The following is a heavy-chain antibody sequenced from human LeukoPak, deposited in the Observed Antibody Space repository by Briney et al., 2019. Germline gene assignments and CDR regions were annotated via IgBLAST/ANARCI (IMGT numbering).Heavy chain of an antibody. D-gene: IGHD6-13*01. CDR1: GGSISSSNW. Sequence: SETLSLTCAVSGGSISSSNWWSWVRQPPGKGLEWIGETYHSGSTNYNPSLKSRVTISVDKSKNQFSLKLSSVTAADTAVYYCATGRGIAAAGDDYWGQGTLVTVSS. V-gene: IGHV4-4*02. CDR2: TYHSGST. J-gene: IGHJ4*02. CDR3: ATGRGIAAAGDDY.